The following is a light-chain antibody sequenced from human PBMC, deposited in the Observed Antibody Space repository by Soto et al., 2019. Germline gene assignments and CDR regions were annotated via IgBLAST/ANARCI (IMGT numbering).Light chain of an antibody. CDR1: QGISNF. Sequence: DIQMTQSPSSPSASLGDRVTITCRASQGISNFLAWYQQRPGKVPELLIYAASTLQAGVPFRFSGSGSGTDFTLTINSLQPEDVATYYCQKYNGAPYTFGQGTKLEI. CDR3: QKYNGAPYT. V-gene: IGKV1-27*01. J-gene: IGKJ2*01. CDR2: AAS.